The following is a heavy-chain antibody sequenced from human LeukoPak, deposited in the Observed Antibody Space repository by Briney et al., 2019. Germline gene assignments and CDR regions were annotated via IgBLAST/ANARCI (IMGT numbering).Heavy chain of an antibody. Sequence: GGSLRLSCAASGFTLSRCAMSWVREAPGKGLEWVSSFCGSGGSTYYADSVKGRFTISRDNSKRTLYLRTNSLRADDTRVYYCARFGYNRFDFWGQGTLVTVSS. CDR2: FCGSGGST. CDR1: GFTLSRCA. CDR3: ARFGYNRFDF. J-gene: IGHJ4*02. D-gene: IGHD5-24*01. V-gene: IGHV3-23*01.